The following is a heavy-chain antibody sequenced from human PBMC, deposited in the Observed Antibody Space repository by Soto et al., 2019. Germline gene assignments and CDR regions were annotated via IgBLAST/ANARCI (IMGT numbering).Heavy chain of an antibody. CDR3: ARDQLYYNDISGRPLNAFDV. CDR1: GFTFSSYW. J-gene: IGHJ3*01. V-gene: IGHV3-74*01. CDR2: INSDGSST. D-gene: IGHD3-22*01. Sequence: PGGSLRLSCAASGFTFSSYWMHWVRQAPGKGLVWVSRINSDGSSTYYADSVKGRFTISRDNAKNTLYLQMNSLRAEDTAAYYCARDQLYYNDISGRPLNAFDVWGQGIMVTVS.